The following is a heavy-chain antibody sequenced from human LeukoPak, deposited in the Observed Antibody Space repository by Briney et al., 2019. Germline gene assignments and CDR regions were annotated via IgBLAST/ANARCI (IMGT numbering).Heavy chain of an antibody. CDR3: ATSAEYCSSTSCPRLFDY. V-gene: IGHV3-30*02. CDR2: IRYDGSNK. D-gene: IGHD2-2*01. Sequence: GGSLRLSCAASGFTFSSYGMHWVRQAPGKGLEWVVFIRYDGSNKYYADSVKGRFTISRDNSKNTLYLQMNSLRAEDTAVYYCATSAEYCSSTSCPRLFDYWGQGTLVTVSS. J-gene: IGHJ4*02. CDR1: GFTFSSYG.